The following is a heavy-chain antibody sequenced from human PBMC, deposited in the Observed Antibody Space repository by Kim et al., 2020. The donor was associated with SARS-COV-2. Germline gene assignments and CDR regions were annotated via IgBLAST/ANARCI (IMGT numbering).Heavy chain of an antibody. J-gene: IGHJ5*02. V-gene: IGHV7-4-1*02. Sequence: ASVKVSCKASGYTFTSYAMNWVRQAPGQGLEWMGWINTNTGNPTYSQGFTGRFVFSLDTSVSTAYLQISSLKAEDTAVYYCARETTSDPSNWFDPWGQGTLVTVSS. CDR2: INTNTGNP. D-gene: IGHD1-1*01. CDR3: ARETTSDPSNWFDP. CDR1: GYTFTSYA.